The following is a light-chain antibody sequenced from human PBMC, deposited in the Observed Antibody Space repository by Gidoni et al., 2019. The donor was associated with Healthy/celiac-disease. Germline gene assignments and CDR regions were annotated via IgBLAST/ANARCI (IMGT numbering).Light chain of an antibody. CDR2: WAS. J-gene: IGKJ1*01. CDR1: QSVLYSSNNKNY. V-gene: IGKV4-1*01. Sequence: DIVMNQSPDSLAVSLGERATINCKSSQSVLYSSNNKNYLAWYQQKPGQPPKLLIYWASTRESGVPDRFSGSGSGTDFTITISSLQAEDVAVYYCQQYYSTPTFGQGTKVEIK. CDR3: QQYYSTPT.